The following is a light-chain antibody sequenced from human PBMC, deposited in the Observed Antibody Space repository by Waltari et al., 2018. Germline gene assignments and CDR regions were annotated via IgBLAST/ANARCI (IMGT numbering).Light chain of an antibody. J-gene: IGKJ2*01. CDR3: QQSQGVPFT. V-gene: IGKV1-39*01. CDR1: HHIDNN. CDR2: AAS. Sequence: IQMTQSPSSLSASIGDRVTITCRASHHIDNNFNWYQQKPGKAPKLLIYAASTLQSGVPSRFTGSGYGTDFTLTISSLQPEDIATYSCQQSQGVPFTFGQGTKVELK.